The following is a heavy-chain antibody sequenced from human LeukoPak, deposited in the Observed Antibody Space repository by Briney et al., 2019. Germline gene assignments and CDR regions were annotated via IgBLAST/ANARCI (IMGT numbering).Heavy chain of an antibody. Sequence: SETLSLTCTVSGGSISSYYWSWIRQPPGKGLEWIGYIYYSGSTNYNPSLKSRVTISVDTSENQFSLKLSSVTAADTAVYYCARASVPVAPLYYYYYMDVWGKGTTVTVSS. D-gene: IGHD2-15*01. CDR1: GGSISSYY. CDR3: ARASVPVAPLYYYYYMDV. J-gene: IGHJ6*03. CDR2: IYYSGST. V-gene: IGHV4-59*01.